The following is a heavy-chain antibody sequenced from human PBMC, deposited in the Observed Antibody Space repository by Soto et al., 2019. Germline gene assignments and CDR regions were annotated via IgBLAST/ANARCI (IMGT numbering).Heavy chain of an antibody. Sequence: QVQLVQSGAEVKKPGSSVKVSCKASGGTFSSYTISWVRQAPGQGLEWMGRIIPILGIANYAQKFQGRVTITADQSTSTAYMELSSLRSEDTAVYYCALVGDMTAAATDYYYYGMDVWGQGTTVTVSS. V-gene: IGHV1-69*02. CDR3: ALVGDMTAAATDYYYYGMDV. CDR1: GGTFSSYT. D-gene: IGHD6-13*01. J-gene: IGHJ6*02. CDR2: IIPILGIA.